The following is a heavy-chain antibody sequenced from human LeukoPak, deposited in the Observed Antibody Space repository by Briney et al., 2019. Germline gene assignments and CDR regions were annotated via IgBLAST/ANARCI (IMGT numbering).Heavy chain of an antibody. J-gene: IGHJ4*02. CDR2: ISGSGGST. CDR3: AKPLRGYSYGFDY. D-gene: IGHD5-18*01. CDR1: GFTFSNAW. V-gene: IGHV3-23*01. Sequence: GGSLRLSCAASGFTFSNAWMSWVRQAPGKGLEWVSAISGSGGSTYYADSVKGRFTISRDNSKNTLYLQMNSLRAEDTAVYYCAKPLRGYSYGFDYWGQGTLVTVSS.